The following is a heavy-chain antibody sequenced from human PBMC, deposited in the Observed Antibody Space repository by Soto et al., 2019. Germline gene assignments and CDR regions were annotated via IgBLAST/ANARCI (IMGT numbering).Heavy chain of an antibody. Sequence: QVRLQESGPGLVKPSETLCLTCTVSGGSISRYYWSWIRQPPGTGLEWIGYLYNAGSTIYNPSLKSRVTISVDMSQNQFSLNLNYVTAADTAVYYCARDLWGYCGTDCYPLDVWGQGTTVTVSS. CDR3: ARDLWGYCGTDCYPLDV. V-gene: IGHV4-59*01. CDR2: LYNAGST. D-gene: IGHD2-21*02. CDR1: GGSISRYY. J-gene: IGHJ6*02.